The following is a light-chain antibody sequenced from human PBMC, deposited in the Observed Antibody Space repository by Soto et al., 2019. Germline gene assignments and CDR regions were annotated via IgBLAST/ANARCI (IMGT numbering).Light chain of an antibody. V-gene: IGLV2-14*01. CDR1: SSDIGDYDY. Sequence: QSVLTQPASVSGSPGQSITISCTGSSSDIGDYDYVSWYQQHPGKAPKVMIYEVSNRPSGVSNRFSGSKSGNTASLTISGLQAEDEADYYCSSYTSSSTGVFGTGTKVTVL. J-gene: IGLJ1*01. CDR3: SSYTSSSTGV. CDR2: EVS.